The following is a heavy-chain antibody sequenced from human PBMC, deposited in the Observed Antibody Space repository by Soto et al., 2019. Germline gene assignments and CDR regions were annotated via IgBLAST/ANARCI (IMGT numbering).Heavy chain of an antibody. D-gene: IGHD3-9*01. V-gene: IGHV1-18*01. CDR1: GYTVTSHG. J-gene: IGHJ6*03. Sequence: ASVKVSCKASGYTVTSHGISGVRQAPGQGLEWMGWISAYNGNTNYAQKLQGRVTMTTDTSTSTAYMELRSLRSDDTAVYYCARDSTPYYDILTGYPSDYYYMDVWGKGTTVTVSS. CDR3: ARDSTPYYDILTGYPSDYYYMDV. CDR2: ISAYNGNT.